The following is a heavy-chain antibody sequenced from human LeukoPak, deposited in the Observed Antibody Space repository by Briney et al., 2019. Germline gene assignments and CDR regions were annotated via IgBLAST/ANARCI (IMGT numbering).Heavy chain of an antibody. D-gene: IGHD2-15*01. CDR3: ATHCSGAACFDY. CDR2: INPNNGDT. CDR1: GYTFIDYS. J-gene: IGHJ4*02. Sequence: ASVKVSCKASGYTFIDYSIHWVRQAPGRGLEWMGEINPNNGDTNFAPEFQGRVTMTRDTSITTAFMELSSLRYADTAIYYCATHCSGAACFDYWGQGTLVTVSS. V-gene: IGHV1-2*02.